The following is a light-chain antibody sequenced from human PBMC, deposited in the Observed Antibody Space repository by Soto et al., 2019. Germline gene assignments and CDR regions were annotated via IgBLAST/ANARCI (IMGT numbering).Light chain of an antibody. CDR3: QQYGTSPELT. CDR1: QSISSSF. CDR2: GAS. V-gene: IGKV3-20*01. J-gene: IGKJ4*01. Sequence: EIVLTQSPGTLSLSPGESAMLSCRASQSISSSFLAWYQQKPGQAPRLLIYGASSRATGIPDMFSGSGSGTDFTLTISRLEPEDFAVYYWQQYGTSPELTFGGGTKVEIE.